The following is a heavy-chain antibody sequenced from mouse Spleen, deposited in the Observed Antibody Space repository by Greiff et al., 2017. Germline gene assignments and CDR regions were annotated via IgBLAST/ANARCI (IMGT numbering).Heavy chain of an antibody. CDR1: GYTFTDYY. J-gene: IGHJ1*01. CDR3: ARNDGYYWYFDV. CDR2: IFPGSGST. Sequence: VQLQQSGPELVKPGASVKISCKASGYTFTDYYINWVKQRPGQGLEWIGWIFPGSGSTYYNEKFKGKATLTVDKSSSTAYMQLSSLTYEDSAVYYCARNDGYYWYFDVWGAGTTVTVSS. D-gene: IGHD2-3*01. V-gene: IGHV1-75*01.